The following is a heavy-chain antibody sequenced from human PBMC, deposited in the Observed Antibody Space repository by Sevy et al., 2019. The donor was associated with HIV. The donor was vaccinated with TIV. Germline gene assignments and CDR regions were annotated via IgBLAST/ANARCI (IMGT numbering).Heavy chain of an antibody. Sequence: ASVKVSCKASGYAFTSYYVHWVRQAPGQGLEWMGLINPSGGTTTYAQRFQGRVSMTRDTSTRTVYMELGSLRSEDTAVYYCVGGGALTVYYFDYWGQGSLVTVSS. J-gene: IGHJ4*02. CDR1: GYAFTSYY. CDR3: VGGGALTVYYFDY. D-gene: IGHD3-16*01. V-gene: IGHV1-46*01. CDR2: INPSGGTT.